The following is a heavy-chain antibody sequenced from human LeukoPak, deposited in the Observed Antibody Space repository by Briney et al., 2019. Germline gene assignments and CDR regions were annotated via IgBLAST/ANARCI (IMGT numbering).Heavy chain of an antibody. J-gene: IGHJ4*02. Sequence: GGSLRLSCTVSGFTFSNFWMSWVRQAPGKGLERVANIKDDGSAKFYLASVEGRFTISRDNAKNSLYLQMNSLRPEDTAVYYCARESTIDYWGQGTLVTVSS. V-gene: IGHV3-7*01. CDR3: ARESTIDY. CDR2: IKDDGSAK. CDR1: GFTFSNFW.